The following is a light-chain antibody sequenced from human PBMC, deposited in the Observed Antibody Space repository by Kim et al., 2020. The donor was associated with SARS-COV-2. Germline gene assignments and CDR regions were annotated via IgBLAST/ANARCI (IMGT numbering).Light chain of an antibody. CDR2: GAS. CDR1: QSVSSN. CDR3: QQYNSRCPWT. V-gene: IGKV3-15*01. Sequence: EIVMTQSPATLSVSPGERATLSCRASQSVSSNLAWYQQKPGQAPRLLIYGASTRATGIPARFSGSGSGTEFTLTISSLQSEDFAVYYCQQYNSRCPWTFGQGTKVDIK. J-gene: IGKJ1*01.